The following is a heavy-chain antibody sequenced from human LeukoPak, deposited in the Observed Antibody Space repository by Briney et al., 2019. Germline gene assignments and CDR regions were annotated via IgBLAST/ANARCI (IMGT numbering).Heavy chain of an antibody. CDR3: ARGRSKVLLWFGEGDYYMDV. CDR1: GYTFTSYD. Sequence: ASVKVSCKASGYTFTSYDINWVRQATGQGLEWMGWMNPNSGNTGYAQKFQGRVTITRNTSISTAYMELSSLRSEDTAVYYCARGRSKVLLWFGEGDYYMDVWGKGTTATVSS. J-gene: IGHJ6*03. V-gene: IGHV1-8*03. CDR2: MNPNSGNT. D-gene: IGHD3-10*01.